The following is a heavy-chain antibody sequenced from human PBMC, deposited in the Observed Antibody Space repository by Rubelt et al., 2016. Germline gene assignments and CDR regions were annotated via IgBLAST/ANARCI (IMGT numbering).Heavy chain of an antibody. Sequence: QVQLQQWGAGLLKPSETLSLTRAVSGGSFSGYYLSWIRQPPGKGLEWVGYFFYTGSTTYNSPPQSRVTVSIETPKNQFSLKLSSLNAADTAGYYCARVGRGLTRSLGYFFDYWGQGTLVTVSS. CDR2: FFYTGST. D-gene: IGHD2-15*01. V-gene: IGHV4-34*11. CDR1: GGSFSGYY. CDR3: ARVGRGLTRSLGYFFDY. J-gene: IGHJ4*02.